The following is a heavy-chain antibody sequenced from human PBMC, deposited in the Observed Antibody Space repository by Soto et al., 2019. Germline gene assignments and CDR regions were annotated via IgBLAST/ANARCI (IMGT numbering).Heavy chain of an antibody. J-gene: IGHJ5*02. CDR2: IYHTVAA. CDR3: ARGAVVSLVRGVMGGNWFDP. D-gene: IGHD3-10*01. Sequence: QVQLQESGPGLVRPSQTLSITCTVSGASISSLEYYWPWIRQPTGKGLEWSGLIYHTVAAYYNPSLGSRVVMSVDTSNNQFSLKLSSVTAADTAVFYCARGAVVSLVRGVMGGNWFDPWGQGTLVTVSS. V-gene: IGHV4-30-4*01. CDR1: GASISSLEYY.